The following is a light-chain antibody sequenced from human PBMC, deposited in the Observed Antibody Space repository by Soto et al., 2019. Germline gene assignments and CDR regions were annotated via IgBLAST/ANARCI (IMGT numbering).Light chain of an antibody. V-gene: IGKV3-15*01. CDR2: GAS. CDR1: QSVSSY. CDR3: QHYNSYSEA. J-gene: IGKJ1*01. Sequence: EIVLTQSPATLSLSPGERATLSCRASQSVSSYLAWYQQKPGQAPRLLIYGASSRATGIPVRFSGSGSGTEFTLTISSLQPDDFATYYCQHYNSYSEAFGQGTKVDIK.